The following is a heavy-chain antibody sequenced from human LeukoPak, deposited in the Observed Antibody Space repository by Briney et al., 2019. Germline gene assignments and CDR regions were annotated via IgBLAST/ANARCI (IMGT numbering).Heavy chain of an antibody. CDR3: AKDLGYSYGYVDY. J-gene: IGHJ4*02. CDR1: GFAFSSYW. CDR2: ILPDGSAK. D-gene: IGHD5-18*01. Sequence: GGSLRLSCAASGFAFSSYWMSWVRQAPGKGLEWVANILPDGSAKNYVDSVKGRFIISRDNAKNSVSLQMNSLRAEDTAVYYCAKDLGYSYGYVDYWGQGALVTVSS. V-gene: IGHV3-7*01.